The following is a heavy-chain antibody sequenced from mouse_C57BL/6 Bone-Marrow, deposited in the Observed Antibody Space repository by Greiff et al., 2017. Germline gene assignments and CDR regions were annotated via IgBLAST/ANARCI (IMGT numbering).Heavy chain of an antibody. D-gene: IGHD1-1*01. CDR1: GYTFTSYE. V-gene: IGHV1-85*01. CDR3: AIVYGSSYWYFDV. Sequence: QVQLQQSGPELVKPGASVTLSCKASGYTFTSYEINWVKQRPGKGLEWIGWIYPRDGSTKYNEKFKGKVTLTVDTSSSTAYMELHSLTSEDAAVYFCAIVYGSSYWYFDVWGTGTTVTVSS. CDR2: IYPRDGST. J-gene: IGHJ1*03.